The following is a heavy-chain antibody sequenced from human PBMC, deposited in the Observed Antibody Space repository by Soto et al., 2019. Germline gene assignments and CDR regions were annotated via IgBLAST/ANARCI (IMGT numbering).Heavy chain of an antibody. D-gene: IGHD2-21*02. V-gene: IGHV3-30*18. Sequence: QVQLVESGGGVVQPGRSLRLSCAASGFTFSSYGMHWVRQAPGKGLEWVAVISYDGSNKYYADSVKGRFTISRDNSKNTLYLQMNSLRAEDTAVYYCAKSDYCGGDCYPAEYFQHWGQGTLVTVSS. CDR1: GFTFSSYG. J-gene: IGHJ1*01. CDR2: ISYDGSNK. CDR3: AKSDYCGGDCYPAEYFQH.